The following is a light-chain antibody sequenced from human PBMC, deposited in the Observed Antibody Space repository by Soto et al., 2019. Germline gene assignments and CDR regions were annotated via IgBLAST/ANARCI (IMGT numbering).Light chain of an antibody. CDR3: QQYGSSPSIT. J-gene: IGKJ5*01. CDR1: QSVSSSS. V-gene: IGKV3-20*01. Sequence: EIVLTQSPGTLSLSPGERAILSCRASQSVSSSSLAWYQQKPGQAPRLLVYGASSRATDIPDRFSGSGSGTDFTLTISSLDPEDFAVYYCQQYGSSPSITFGQGTRLEIK. CDR2: GAS.